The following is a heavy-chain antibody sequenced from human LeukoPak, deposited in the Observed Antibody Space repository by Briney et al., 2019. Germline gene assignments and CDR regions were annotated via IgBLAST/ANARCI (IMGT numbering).Heavy chain of an antibody. CDR2: IKQDGSEK. Sequence: GGSLRLSCAASGFTFSSYGMHWVRQAPGKGLEWVAHIKQDGSEKHYVDSVKGRFTISRDNAKNSLYLQMSSLRAEDTAVYYCTRVEETATTAAIIRKYSYYYYYMDVWGKGNTVTVSS. V-gene: IGHV3-7*01. CDR3: TRVEETATTAAIIRKYSYYYYYMDV. CDR1: GFTFSSYG. D-gene: IGHD4-11*01. J-gene: IGHJ6*03.